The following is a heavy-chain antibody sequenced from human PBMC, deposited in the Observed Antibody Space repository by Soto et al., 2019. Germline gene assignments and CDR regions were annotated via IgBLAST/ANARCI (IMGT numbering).Heavy chain of an antibody. V-gene: IGHV4-4*02. CDR1: GGSISSSNW. CDR3: ARARNIVVVPAAIYFDY. Sequence: SETLSLTCAVSGGSISSSNWWSWVRQPPGKGLEWIGEIYHSGSTNYNPSLKSRVTISADKSKNQFSLKLSSVTAADTAVYYCARARNIVVVPAAIYFDYWGQGTLVTVSS. CDR2: IYHSGST. D-gene: IGHD2-2*02. J-gene: IGHJ4*02.